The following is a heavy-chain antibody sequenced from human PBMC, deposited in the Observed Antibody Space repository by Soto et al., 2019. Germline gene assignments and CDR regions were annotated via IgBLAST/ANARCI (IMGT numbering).Heavy chain of an antibody. V-gene: IGHV3-23*01. Sequence: EVQLLESGGGLVQPGGSLRLSCAASGFTFSSYAMNWVRQAPGKGLEWVSVITGSGDATYYADSVKGRFTISRDNSKNTRYVPMNSLRAEDTAVYYWEKGIGGYTAPLDHWGQGTRVTVSS. CDR1: GFTFSSYA. D-gene: IGHD6-13*01. CDR3: EKGIGGYTAPLDH. CDR2: ITGSGDAT. J-gene: IGHJ4*02.